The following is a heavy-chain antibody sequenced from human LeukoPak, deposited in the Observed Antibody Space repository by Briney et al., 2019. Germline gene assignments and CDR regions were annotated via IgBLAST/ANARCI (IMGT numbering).Heavy chain of an antibody. CDR2: IHYSGST. V-gene: IGHV4-59*11. Sequence: SETLSLTCTVSGGSISSHYWSWIRQPPGKGLEWIGYIHYSGSTNYNPSLKSRVTISVDTSKNQFSLKLSSVTAADTAVYYCARAVDTAMVTGDAFDIWAKGQWSPSLQ. J-gene: IGHJ3*02. D-gene: IGHD5-18*01. CDR1: GGSISSHY. CDR3: ARAVDTAMVTGDAFDI.